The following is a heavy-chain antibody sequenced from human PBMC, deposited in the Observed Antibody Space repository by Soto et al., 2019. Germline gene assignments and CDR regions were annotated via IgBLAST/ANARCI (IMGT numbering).Heavy chain of an antibody. D-gene: IGHD3-9*01. J-gene: IGHJ6*02. CDR2: IRSKANSYAT. Sequence: GGSLRLSCAASGFTFSGSAMHWVRQASGKGLEWVGRIRSKANSYATAYAASVKGRFTISRDDSKNTAYLQMNSLKTEDTAVYYCTRLDILTGYYLLGGYYYYGMDVWGQGTTVTVSS. V-gene: IGHV3-73*01. CDR3: TRLDILTGYYLLGGYYYYGMDV. CDR1: GFTFSGSA.